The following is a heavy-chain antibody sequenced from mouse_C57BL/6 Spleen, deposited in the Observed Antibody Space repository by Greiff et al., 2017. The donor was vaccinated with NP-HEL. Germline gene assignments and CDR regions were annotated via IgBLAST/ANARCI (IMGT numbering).Heavy chain of an antibody. CDR3: AKGVYYDYDRSFAY. CDR2: IDPANGNT. J-gene: IGHJ3*01. V-gene: IGHV14-3*01. D-gene: IGHD2-4*01. Sequence: EVQLQQSVAELVRPGASVKLSCTASGFNIKNTYMHWVKQRPEQGLEWIGRIDPANGNTKYAPKFPGKATITADTSSNTAYLQLSSLTSEDTAIYYCAKGVYYDYDRSFAYWGQGTLVTVSA. CDR1: GFNIKNTY.